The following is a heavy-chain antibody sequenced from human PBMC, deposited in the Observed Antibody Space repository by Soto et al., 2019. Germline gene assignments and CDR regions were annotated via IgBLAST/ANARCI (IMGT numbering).Heavy chain of an antibody. V-gene: IGHV4-30-2*01. Sequence: SETLALTCAGSGGSISSGGYSWSWIRQPPGKGLEWIGYIYHSGSTYYNPSLKSRVTISVDRSKNQVSLKLSSVTAADTAVYYCARGMTTVTTFDYWGQGTLVTVSS. CDR1: GGSISSGGYS. CDR2: IYHSGST. J-gene: IGHJ4*02. CDR3: ARGMTTVTTFDY. D-gene: IGHD4-17*01.